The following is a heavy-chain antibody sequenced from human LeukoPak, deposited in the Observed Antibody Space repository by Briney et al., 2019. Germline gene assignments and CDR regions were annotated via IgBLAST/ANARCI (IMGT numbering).Heavy chain of an antibody. CDR1: GVSFSGYY. Sequence: PSETLSLTCAVYGVSFSGYYWSWIRQPPGKGLEWIGEINHSGSTNYNPSLKSGLTISVDTSKNQFSLKLSSATAADTAVYYCARDRARWLPPTAAPYYFDYWGQGTLVTVSS. J-gene: IGHJ4*02. D-gene: IGHD5-24*01. CDR2: INHSGST. CDR3: ARDRARWLPPTAAPYYFDY. V-gene: IGHV4-34*01.